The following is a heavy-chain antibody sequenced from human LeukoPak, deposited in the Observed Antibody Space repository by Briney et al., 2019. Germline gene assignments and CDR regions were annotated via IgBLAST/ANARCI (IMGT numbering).Heavy chain of an antibody. CDR2: ISYDGSNK. CDR1: GFTFSSYS. CDR3: AKDSRNYYYGMDV. Sequence: GGSLRLSCAASGFTFSSYSMNWVRQAPGKGLEWVAVISYDGSNKYYADSVKGRFTISRDNSKNTLYLQMNSLRAEDTAVYYCAKDSRNYYYGMDVWGQGTTVTVSS. V-gene: IGHV3-30*18. J-gene: IGHJ6*02.